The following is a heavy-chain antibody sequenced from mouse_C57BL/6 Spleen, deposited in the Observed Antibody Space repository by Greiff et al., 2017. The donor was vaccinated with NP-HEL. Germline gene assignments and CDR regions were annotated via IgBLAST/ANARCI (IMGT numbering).Heavy chain of an antibody. CDR2: IDPEDGET. D-gene: IGHD2-12*01. J-gene: IGHJ3*01. CDR3: ARNDDGAWFAY. V-gene: IGHV14-2*01. CDR1: GFNIKDYY. Sequence: VQLQQSGAELVKPGASVKLSCTASGFNIKDYYMPWVKQRTEQGLEWIGRIDPEDGETKYAAKFQGKATITADTSSNTAYLQLSSLTSEDTAVYYCARNDDGAWFAYWGQGTLVTVSA.